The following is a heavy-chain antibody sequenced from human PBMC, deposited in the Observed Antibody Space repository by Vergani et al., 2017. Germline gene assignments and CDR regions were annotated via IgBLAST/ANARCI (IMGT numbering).Heavy chain of an antibody. CDR2: IIPILGIA. V-gene: IGHV1-69*02. J-gene: IGHJ4*02. CDR1: GGTFSSYT. CDR3: ARLLTSNWGSIH. D-gene: IGHD7-27*01. Sequence: QVQLVQSGAEVKKPGASVKVSCKASGGTFSSYTISWVRQAPGQGLEWMGRIIPILGIANYAQKFQGRVTITADKSTSTAYMELSSLRSEDTAVYYCARLLTSNWGSIHWGQGTLVTVSS.